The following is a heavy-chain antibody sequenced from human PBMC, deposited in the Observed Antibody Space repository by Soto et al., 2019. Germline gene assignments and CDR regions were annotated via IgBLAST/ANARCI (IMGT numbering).Heavy chain of an antibody. CDR2: ISYDGSNK. CDR1: GFTFSSYA. D-gene: IGHD3-22*01. J-gene: IGHJ4*02. CDR3: ARDNYYDSSGYYSDY. V-gene: IGHV3-30-3*01. Sequence: GGSLRLSCAASGFTFSSYAMHWVRQAPGKGLEWVAVISYDGSNKYYADSVKGRFTISRDNSKNTLYLQMNSLRAEDTAVYYCARDNYYDSSGYYSDYWGQGTLVTV.